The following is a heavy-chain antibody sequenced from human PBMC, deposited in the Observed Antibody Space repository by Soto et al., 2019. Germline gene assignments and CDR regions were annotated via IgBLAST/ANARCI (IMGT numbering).Heavy chain of an antibody. D-gene: IGHD3-10*01. CDR2: IIPIFGTA. J-gene: IGHJ6*02. Sequence: QVQLVQSGAEVKKPGSSVKVSCKASGGTFSSYAISWVRQAPGQGLEWMGGIIPIFGTANYAQKFQGRVTNTADESTSTAYMELSSLRSEDTAMYYCARSGRSTSRAHYFYYYGMDDRGQGTTGSVSS. CDR3: ARSGRSTSRAHYFYYYGMDD. V-gene: IGHV1-69*01. CDR1: GGTFSSYA.